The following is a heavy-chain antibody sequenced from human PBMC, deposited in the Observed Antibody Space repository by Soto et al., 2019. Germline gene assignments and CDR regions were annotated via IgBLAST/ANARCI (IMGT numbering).Heavy chain of an antibody. CDR3: ARVGAPMVRGTNYYYYGMDV. D-gene: IGHD3-10*01. Sequence: VQLVESGGGLVQPGGSLRLSCAASGFTFSSYAMHWVRQAPGKGLEWVAVISYDGSNKYYADSVKGRFTISRDNSKNTLYLQMNSLRAEDTAVYYCARVGAPMVRGTNYYYYGMDVWGQGTTVTVSS. V-gene: IGHV3-30-3*01. J-gene: IGHJ6*02. CDR2: ISYDGSNK. CDR1: GFTFSSYA.